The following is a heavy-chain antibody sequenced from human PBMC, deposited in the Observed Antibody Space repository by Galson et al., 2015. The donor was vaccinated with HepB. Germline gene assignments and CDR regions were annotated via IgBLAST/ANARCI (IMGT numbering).Heavy chain of an antibody. CDR1: GFTFSSYG. D-gene: IGHD3-3*01. CDR3: AKSPPVHGYDFWSGYYHYYYYYMDV. J-gene: IGHJ6*03. CDR2: ISYDGSNK. Sequence: SLRLSCAASGFTFSSYGMHWVRQAPGKGLEWVAVISYDGSNKYYADSVKGRFTISRDNSKNTLYLQMNSLRAEDTAVYYCAKSPPVHGYDFWSGYYHYYYYYMDVWGKGTTVTVSS. V-gene: IGHV3-30*18.